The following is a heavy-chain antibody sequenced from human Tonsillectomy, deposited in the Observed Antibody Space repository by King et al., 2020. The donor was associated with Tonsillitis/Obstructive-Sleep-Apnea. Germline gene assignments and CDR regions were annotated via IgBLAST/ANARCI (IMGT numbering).Heavy chain of an antibody. CDR2: INPNNGGT. CDR1: EYTLTAYY. Sequence: QLVKSGAEVKKPGASVKVSCEASEYTLTAYYLHWVRQAPGQGLEWMGWINPNNGGTNYAQDLQGSVTMTREKSISTAYMELSRLGSDDTAVYYWARSPGGTVAFDIWGQGTMVTVSS. D-gene: IGHD2-8*02. J-gene: IGHJ3*02. V-gene: IGHV1-2*04. CDR3: ARSPGGTVAFDI.